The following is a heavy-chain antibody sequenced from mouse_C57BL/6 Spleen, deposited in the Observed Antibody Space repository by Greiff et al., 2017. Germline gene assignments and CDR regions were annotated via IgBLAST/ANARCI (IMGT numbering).Heavy chain of an antibody. J-gene: IGHJ2*01. Sequence: EVKLLESGGDLVKPGGSLKLSCAASGFTFSSYGMSWVRQTPDKRLEWVATISSGGSYTYYPDSVKGRFTISRDTAKNTLYLQMSSMKSEDTAMYYCARHYGVPYFDYWGQGTTLTVSS. CDR3: ARHYGVPYFDY. CDR2: ISSGGSYT. D-gene: IGHD1-1*01. V-gene: IGHV5-6*01. CDR1: GFTFSSYG.